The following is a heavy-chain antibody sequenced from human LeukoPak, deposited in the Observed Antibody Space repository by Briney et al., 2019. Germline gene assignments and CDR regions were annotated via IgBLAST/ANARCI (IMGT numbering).Heavy chain of an antibody. CDR1: GGSVSVHSHY. CDR3: AREPDYYDSSGYYDY. Sequence: PSETLSLTCTVSGGSVSVHSHYWGWVRQPPGKGLEWIGSVFYSGSTYYNPSLKSRVTIYVDKSKNHFSLKLSSVTAADTAVYYCAREPDYYDSSGYYDYWGQGTLVTVSS. J-gene: IGHJ4*02. V-gene: IGHV4-39*02. CDR2: VFYSGST. D-gene: IGHD3-22*01.